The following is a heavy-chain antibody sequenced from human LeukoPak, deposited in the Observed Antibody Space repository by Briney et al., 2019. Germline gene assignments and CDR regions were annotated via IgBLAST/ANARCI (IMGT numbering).Heavy chain of an antibody. D-gene: IGHD3-10*01. J-gene: IGHJ4*02. CDR2: MNPNSGNT. Sequence: ASVKVSCKASGYTFTSYDINWVRQPTGQGLEWMGWMNPNSGNTGYAHKFQGRVTMTRNTPISTGYMELISLRAEDTAVYCCARGRGGYYYGWGSYTYDYWGQGTLVTVFS. V-gene: IGHV1-8*01. CDR1: GYTFTSYD. CDR3: ARGRGGYYYGWGSYTYDY.